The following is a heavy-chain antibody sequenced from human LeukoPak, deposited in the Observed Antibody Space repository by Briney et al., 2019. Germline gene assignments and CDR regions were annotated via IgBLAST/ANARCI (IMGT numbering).Heavy chain of an antibody. J-gene: IGHJ4*02. D-gene: IGHD6-19*01. V-gene: IGHV3-23*01. CDR3: AKDTQTLYSSGWLPVVY. CDR2: ISGSGDYT. CDR1: STSNYL. Sequence: STSNYLWAWIRQPPGKGLEWVSGISGSGDYTYYADSLKGRFTISRDNSKNTLYLQMNSLRTEDTALYYCAKDTQTLYSSGWLPVVYWGQGTLVTVSS.